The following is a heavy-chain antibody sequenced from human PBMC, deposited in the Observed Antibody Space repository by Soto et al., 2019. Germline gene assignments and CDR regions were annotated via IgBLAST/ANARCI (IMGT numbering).Heavy chain of an antibody. CDR2: ISAYNGNT. J-gene: IGHJ6*02. CDR3: ARFSGGSYNTYYFYYGMDV. V-gene: IGHV1-18*04. CDR1: GYTFTTYG. Sequence: EASVKVSCKASGYTFTTYGISWVRQAPGQGLDWMGWISAYNGNTKYAQDLQGRVTMTTDTSTSTAYMKLRSLRSDDTAMYYCARFSGGSYNTYYFYYGMDVWGQGTTVTVSS. D-gene: IGHD2-15*01.